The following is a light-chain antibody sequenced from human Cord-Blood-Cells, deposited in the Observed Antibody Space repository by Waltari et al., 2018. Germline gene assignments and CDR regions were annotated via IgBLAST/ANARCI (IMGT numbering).Light chain of an antibody. Sequence: QSALTQPPSVSGPPGQSITTSCTGTCSDVGGYNYVSWYHQHPGQAPKLMIYDVGRRRSGVFNRVSAATAGSTASLTISGRQAEEEADYYCSSYAGSSTGVFGGGTKLTVL. CDR3: SSYAGSSTGV. CDR1: CSDVGGYNY. CDR2: DVG. V-gene: IGLV2-14*01. J-gene: IGLJ2*01.